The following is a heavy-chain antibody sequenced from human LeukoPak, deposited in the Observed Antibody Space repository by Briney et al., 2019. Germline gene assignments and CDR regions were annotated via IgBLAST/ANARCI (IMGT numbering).Heavy chain of an antibody. CDR2: INHSGST. V-gene: IGHV4-34*01. D-gene: IGHD4-11*01. J-gene: IGHJ5*02. Sequence: SETLCLTCAAYGGTFSGYYWSWIRQPPGKGLEWIGEINHSGSTNYNPSLKGRVPITVDMSTNQISLRLRSVTAADTAVYYCARRPKLNDYRRNWFDPWGQGTLVTVSS. CDR3: ARRPKLNDYRRNWFDP. CDR1: GGTFSGYY.